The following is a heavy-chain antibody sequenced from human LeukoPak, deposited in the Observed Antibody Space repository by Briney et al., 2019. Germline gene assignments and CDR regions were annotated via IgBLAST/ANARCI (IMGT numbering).Heavy chain of an antibody. CDR3: AGVAAGTAIDS. Sequence: GESLKISCKGSGYSFTSYWIAWVRQMPGKGLEWMGIIYPGDSDTRYSPSFQGQFTISADKSISTAYLQWSSLKASDSAIYYCAGVAAGTAIDSWGQGTLVTVSS. V-gene: IGHV5-51*01. J-gene: IGHJ4*02. D-gene: IGHD6-13*01. CDR2: IYPGDSDT. CDR1: GYSFTSYW.